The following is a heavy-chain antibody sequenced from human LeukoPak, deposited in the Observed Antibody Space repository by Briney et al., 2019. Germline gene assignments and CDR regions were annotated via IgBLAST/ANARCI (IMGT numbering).Heavy chain of an antibody. V-gene: IGHV3-23*01. D-gene: IGHD2-2*01. CDR2: MSCSGGSA. CDR3: AKARNLVVVPAIDY. J-gene: IGHJ4*02. CDR1: GFTFSSYA. Sequence: GGSLRLSCAASGFTFSSYAMTWVRQAPGKGLEWVSVMSCSGGSAYYADSVKGRFTISRDNSKSTLYLRRNSLRAEDTAVYYCAKARNLVVVPAIDYWGQGTLVTVSS.